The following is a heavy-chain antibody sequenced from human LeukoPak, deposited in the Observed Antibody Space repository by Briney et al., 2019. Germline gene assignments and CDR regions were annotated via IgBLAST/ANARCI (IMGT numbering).Heavy chain of an antibody. Sequence: SETLSLTCTVSGGSISSGGYYWSWIRQPPGRGREWIGYIYHSGSTYYNPSLKSRVTISVDRSKNQFSLKLSSVTAADTAVYYCARGGVVVPAAHDYWGQGTLVTVSS. CDR2: IYHSGST. V-gene: IGHV4-30-2*01. D-gene: IGHD2-2*01. CDR1: GGSISSGGYY. CDR3: ARGGVVVPAAHDY. J-gene: IGHJ4*02.